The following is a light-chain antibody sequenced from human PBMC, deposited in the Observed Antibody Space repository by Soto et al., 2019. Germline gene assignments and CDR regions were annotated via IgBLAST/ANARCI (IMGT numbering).Light chain of an antibody. CDR1: SSDVGGYNY. CDR3: SSYTSSSPYV. Sequence: QSVLTQPASVSGSPGQSITISCTGTSSDVGGYNYVSWYQQHPGKAPKLMIYEVRNRRSGVSHRFSGSRSANTASLTISGLQAEDEADYYCSSYTSSSPYVFGTGTKATVL. J-gene: IGLJ1*01. V-gene: IGLV2-14*01. CDR2: EVR.